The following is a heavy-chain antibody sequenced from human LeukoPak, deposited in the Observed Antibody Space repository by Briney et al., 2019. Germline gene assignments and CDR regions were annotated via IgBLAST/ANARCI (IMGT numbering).Heavy chain of an antibody. CDR2: INHSGST. Sequence: SETLSLTCAVYGGSFSGYYWSWIRQPPGKGLEWIGEINHSGSTNYNPSLKSRVTISVDTSKNQFSLKLSSVTAADTAVYYRARGEGLIQLWLVYWGQGTLVTVSS. D-gene: IGHD5-18*01. V-gene: IGHV4-34*01. CDR1: GGSFSGYY. CDR3: ARGEGLIQLWLVY. J-gene: IGHJ4*02.